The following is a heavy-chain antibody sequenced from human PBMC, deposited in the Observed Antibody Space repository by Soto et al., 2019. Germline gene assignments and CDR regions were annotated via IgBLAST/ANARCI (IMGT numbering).Heavy chain of an antibody. D-gene: IGHD2-8*02. CDR2: ISISSSYI. CDR1: GFTFSSYS. Sequence: EVQLVESGGGLVKPGGSLRLSCAASGFTFSSYSMNWVRQAPGKGLEWVSSISISSSYIYYADSLKGRFTISRDNAKNSLYLQMNSLRAEDTAVYYCAREEVQRGVGAFDIWGQGTMVTVSS. J-gene: IGHJ3*02. V-gene: IGHV3-21*01. CDR3: AREEVQRGVGAFDI.